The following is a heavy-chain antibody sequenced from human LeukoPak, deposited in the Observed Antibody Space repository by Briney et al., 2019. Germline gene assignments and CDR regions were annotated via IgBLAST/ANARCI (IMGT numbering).Heavy chain of an antibody. CDR1: GFTFSSYG. D-gene: IGHD1-26*01. CDR2: ISYDGSNK. V-gene: IGHV3-30*18. CDR3: AKDSLGGRNYFDY. Sequence: PGGSLRLSCAASGFTFSSYGMHWVRQAPGKGLEWVAIISYDGSNKYYADSVKGRFTISRDNSKNTLYLQMNSLRAEDTAVYYCAKDSLGGRNYFDYWGQGTLGTVS. J-gene: IGHJ4*02.